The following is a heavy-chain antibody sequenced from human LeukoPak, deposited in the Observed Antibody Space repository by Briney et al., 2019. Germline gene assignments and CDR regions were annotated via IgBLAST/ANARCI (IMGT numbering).Heavy chain of an antibody. Sequence: GGSLRLSCAASGFTFSSYAMSWVRQAPGKGLEWVSAISGSGGNTYYADSVKGRFTISRDNSKNTLYLQMNSLRAEDTAVYYCAKDRGGYNWNYWGQGTLVTVSS. D-gene: IGHD5-24*01. CDR1: GFTFSSYA. CDR2: ISGSGGNT. CDR3: AKDRGGYNWNY. V-gene: IGHV3-23*01. J-gene: IGHJ4*02.